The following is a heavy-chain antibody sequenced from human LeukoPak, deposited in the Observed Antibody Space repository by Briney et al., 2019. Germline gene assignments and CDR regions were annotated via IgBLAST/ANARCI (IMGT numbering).Heavy chain of an antibody. CDR3: AREGGVVGATCFDY. Sequence: GGSLRLSCAASGFTFSSYWMSWVRQAPGKGLEWVANIKQDGSEKYYVDSVKGRFTISRDNAKNSLYLQMNSLRVEDTAVYYCAREGGVVGATCFDYWGQGTLVTVSS. D-gene: IGHD1-26*01. CDR2: IKQDGSEK. V-gene: IGHV3-7*01. J-gene: IGHJ4*02. CDR1: GFTFSSYW.